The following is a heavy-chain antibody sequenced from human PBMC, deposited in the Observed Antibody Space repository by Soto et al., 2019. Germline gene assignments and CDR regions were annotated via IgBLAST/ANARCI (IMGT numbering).Heavy chain of an antibody. J-gene: IGHJ5*02. Sequence: EVQLVESGGGLVQPGGSLKLSCAASGYSFSGTALHWVRQASGKGLEWVARVAGKNENYVTTYAASVQGRFSLSRDDSKNSAYLQMNSLKTEDTAIYYCSTYSGSSTIPAALGQGTLVTVSS. CDR2: VAGKNENYVT. CDR1: GYSFSGTA. V-gene: IGHV3-73*02. CDR3: STYSGSSTIPAA. D-gene: IGHD1-26*01.